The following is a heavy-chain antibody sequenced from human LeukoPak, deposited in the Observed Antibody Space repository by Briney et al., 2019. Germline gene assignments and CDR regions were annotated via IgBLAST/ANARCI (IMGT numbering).Heavy chain of an antibody. J-gene: IGHJ6*03. CDR3: ARDYGSGRRYYYMDV. CDR2: INRDSYI. CDR1: GFTFSSYS. D-gene: IGHD3-10*01. Sequence: GGSLRLSCAASGFTFSSYSMNWVRQAPGKGLEWVSSINRDSYIYYADSVKGRFTISRDNAKNSLFLQMNSLGAEDTAVYYCARDYGSGRRYYYMDVWGKGTTVTVSS. V-gene: IGHV3-21*01.